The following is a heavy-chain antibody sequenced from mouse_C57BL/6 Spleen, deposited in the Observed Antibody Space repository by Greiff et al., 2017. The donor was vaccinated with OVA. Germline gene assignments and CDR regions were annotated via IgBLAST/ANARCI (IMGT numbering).Heavy chain of an antibody. V-gene: IGHV6-3*01. CDR3: TVSYYYGSSYGYFDV. D-gene: IGHD1-1*01. CDR2: IRLKSDNYAT. J-gene: IGHJ1*03. Sequence: EVKLVESGGGLVQPGGSMKLSCVASGFTFSNYWMNWVRRSPETGLEWVAQIRLKSDNYATHYAESVKGRFTISRDDSKSSVYLQMNNLRAEDTGIYYCTVSYYYGSSYGYFDVWGTGTTVTVSS. CDR1: GFTFSNYW.